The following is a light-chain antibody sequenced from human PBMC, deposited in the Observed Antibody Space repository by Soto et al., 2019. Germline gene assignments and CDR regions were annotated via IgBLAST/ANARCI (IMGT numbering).Light chain of an antibody. J-gene: IGKJ4*01. CDR1: ESVKTN. V-gene: IGKV3-15*01. CDR3: QQYHTWPVT. Sequence: RVMTQSPATLSVSPGERVTLSCRASESVKTNLAWYRHKPGQSPRLLISGASTGATVIPARFSGSGSGTEFTLTINSLQSEDFAVYYCQQYHTWPVTFGGGTKVEIK. CDR2: GAS.